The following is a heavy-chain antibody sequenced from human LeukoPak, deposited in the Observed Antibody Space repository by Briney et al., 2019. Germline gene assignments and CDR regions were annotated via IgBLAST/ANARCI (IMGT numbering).Heavy chain of an antibody. J-gene: IGHJ6*02. CDR3: ARLGGGALIYYYGMDA. CDR2: IYPGDSDT. D-gene: IGHD3-16*01. CDR1: GYSFTSYC. Sequence: GESLKISWKGSGYSFTSYCIGWVHQMPGKGLEWMGSIYPGDSDTRYSPSFQGQVTISADKSISTAYLQWSSVKASDTAMYYCARLGGGALIYYYGMDAWGQGTTVTVSS. V-gene: IGHV5-51*07.